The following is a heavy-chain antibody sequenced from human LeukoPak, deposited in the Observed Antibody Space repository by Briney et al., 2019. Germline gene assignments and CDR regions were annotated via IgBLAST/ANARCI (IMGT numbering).Heavy chain of an antibody. CDR3: AREAVTRNYFDY. Sequence: AGGSLRLTCAASDLTVSSNYMNRVSQAPWKGLEWVSVIYSGGSTYYADSVKGRFTISRDNSKNTLYLQMNSLRAEDTAVYYCAREAVTRNYFDYWGQGTLVTVSS. V-gene: IGHV3-53*01. J-gene: IGHJ4*02. CDR1: DLTVSSNY. CDR2: IYSGGST. D-gene: IGHD4-17*01.